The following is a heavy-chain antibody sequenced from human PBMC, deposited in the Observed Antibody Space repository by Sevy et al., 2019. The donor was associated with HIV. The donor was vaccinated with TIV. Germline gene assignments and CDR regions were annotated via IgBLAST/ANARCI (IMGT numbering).Heavy chain of an antibody. Sequence: ASVKVSCKASGYTFPSYGISWVRQAPGQGLEWMGWMRAYNGNTNCAQKLQGRVTMPTYTSTSTAYMELRCLRSDDTAVYYCARDYKGALGLYSNYVGVLVLWGQGTLVTVSS. CDR2: MRAYNGNT. J-gene: IGHJ4*02. CDR3: ARDYKGALGLYSNYVGVLVL. D-gene: IGHD4-4*01. CDR1: GYTFPSYG. V-gene: IGHV1-18*01.